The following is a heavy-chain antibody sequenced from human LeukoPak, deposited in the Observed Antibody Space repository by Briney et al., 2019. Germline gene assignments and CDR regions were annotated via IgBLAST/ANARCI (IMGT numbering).Heavy chain of an antibody. CDR2: INPNSGGT. D-gene: IGHD3-3*01. CDR1: GYTFTGYY. V-gene: IGHV1-2*02. Sequence: ASVKVSCKASGYTFTGYYMHWVRQAPGQGLEWMGWINPNSGGTNYAQKFQGRVTMTRDTSISTAYMELSRLRSDDTAVYYYARARFLEWLPYGMDVWGQGTTVTVSS. J-gene: IGHJ6*02. CDR3: ARARFLEWLPYGMDV.